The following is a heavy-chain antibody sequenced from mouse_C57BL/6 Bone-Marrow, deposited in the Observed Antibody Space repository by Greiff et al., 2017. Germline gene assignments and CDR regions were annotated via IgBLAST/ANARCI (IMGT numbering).Heavy chain of an antibody. CDR2: IDPANGTT. D-gene: IGHD1-1*01. CDR1: GFNIKNTY. J-gene: IGHJ1*03. CDR3: ASDYYGSSRSDV. Sequence: EVQLQQSVAELVRPGASVKLSCTASGFNIKNTYMHWVKQRPEQGLEWIGRIDPANGTTKYAPKFQGKATITADTSSNTAYLQLISLTSEDTAIYYCASDYYGSSRSDVWGTGTTVPVSS. V-gene: IGHV14-3*01.